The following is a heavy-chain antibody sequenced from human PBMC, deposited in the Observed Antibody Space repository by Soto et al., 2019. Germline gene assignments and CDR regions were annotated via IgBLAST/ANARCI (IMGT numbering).Heavy chain of an antibody. CDR1: GGSFSGYY. CDR2: INHSGST. CDR3: ARGSPSSYYGSGSYRPLGAPSHGQYYYYYYYMDV. D-gene: IGHD3-10*01. Sequence: PSETVSLTCAVYGGSFSGYYWSWIRQPPGKGLEWIGEINHSGSTNYNPSLKSRVTISVDTSKNQFSLKLSSVTAADTAVYYCARGSPSSYYGSGSYRPLGAPSHGQYYYYYYYMDVWGKGTTVTVSS. J-gene: IGHJ6*03. V-gene: IGHV4-34*01.